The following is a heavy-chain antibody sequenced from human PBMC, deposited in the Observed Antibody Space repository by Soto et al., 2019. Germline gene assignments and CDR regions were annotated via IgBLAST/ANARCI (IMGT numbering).Heavy chain of an antibody. CDR3: ARGGHSRGTIFGVGYPCDY. CDR1: GGSFSGYY. J-gene: IGHJ4*02. D-gene: IGHD3-3*01. V-gene: IGHV4-34*01. CDR2: INHSGST. Sequence: QVQLQQWGAGLLKPSETLSLTCAVYGGSFSGYYWSWIRQPPGKGLEWIGEINHSGSTNYNPSLKSRVTISVDTSKNQFSLKLSSVTAADTAVYYCARGGHSRGTIFGVGYPCDYWGQGTLVTVSS.